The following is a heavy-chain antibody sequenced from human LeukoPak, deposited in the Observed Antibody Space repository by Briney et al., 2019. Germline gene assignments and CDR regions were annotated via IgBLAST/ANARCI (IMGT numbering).Heavy chain of an antibody. CDR3: ARVGYCSGGSCYRDY. D-gene: IGHD2-15*01. V-gene: IGHV1-2*02. CDR2: INPNSGGT. Sequence: ASVKVSCKASGYTFTGYYMHWVRQAPGQGLEWMGWINPNSGGTNHAQKFQGRVTMTRDTSISTAYMELSRLRSDDTAVYYCARVGYCSGGSCYRDYWGQGTLVTVSS. CDR1: GYTFTGYY. J-gene: IGHJ4*02.